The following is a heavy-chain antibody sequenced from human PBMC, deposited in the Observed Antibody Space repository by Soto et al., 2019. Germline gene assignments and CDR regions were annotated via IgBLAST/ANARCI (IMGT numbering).Heavy chain of an antibody. Sequence: PSETLSLTCAVSGYSISSGYYWGWIRQPPGKGLEWIGSIYHSGSTYYNPSLKSRVTISVDTSKNQFSLKLSSVTAADTAVYYCARAPLYNWNYRRWFDPWGQGTLVTVSS. CDR1: GYSISSGYY. J-gene: IGHJ5*02. V-gene: IGHV4-38-2*01. CDR3: ARAPLYNWNYRRWFDP. D-gene: IGHD1-7*01. CDR2: IYHSGST.